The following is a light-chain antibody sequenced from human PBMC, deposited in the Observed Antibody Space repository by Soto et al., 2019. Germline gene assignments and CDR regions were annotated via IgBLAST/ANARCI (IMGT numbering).Light chain of an antibody. V-gene: IGKV3-11*01. CDR2: DAS. Sequence: EIVLTQSPATLSLSPGERATLSCRASQSVSSYLAWYQQKPGQAPGLLIYDASNRATGIPARFSGSGSGTDFTLTISSLEPEDFAVYYCQQRSNWPAPITFGQGTRLEIK. CDR1: QSVSSY. J-gene: IGKJ5*01. CDR3: QQRSNWPAPIT.